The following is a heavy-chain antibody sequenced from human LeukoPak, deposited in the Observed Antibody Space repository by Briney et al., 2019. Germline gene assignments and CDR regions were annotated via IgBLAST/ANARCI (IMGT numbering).Heavy chain of an antibody. J-gene: IGHJ1*01. CDR2: INPNSGGT. Sequence: EASVKVSCKASGGTFSRYAISWVRQAPGQGLEWMGWINPNSGGTNYAQKFQGRVTMTRDTSISTAYMELSRLRSDDTAVYYCARGIAVAGATEYFQHWGQGTLVTVSS. V-gene: IGHV1-2*02. D-gene: IGHD6-19*01. CDR3: ARGIAVAGATEYFQH. CDR1: GGTFSRYA.